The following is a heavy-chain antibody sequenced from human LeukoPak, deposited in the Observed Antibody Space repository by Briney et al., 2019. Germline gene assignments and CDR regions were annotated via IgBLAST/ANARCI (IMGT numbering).Heavy chain of an antibody. J-gene: IGHJ4*02. Sequence: PSETLSLTCAVYGGSFSGYYWSWLRQPPGKGLEWLGEINHSGSTNYNPSPKSRVTISVDTSKNQFSLKLSSVTAADTAVYYCARGYSSGWYGLRVFDYWGQGTLVTVSS. V-gene: IGHV4-34*01. CDR2: INHSGST. D-gene: IGHD6-19*01. CDR3: ARGYSSGWYGLRVFDY. CDR1: GGSFSGYY.